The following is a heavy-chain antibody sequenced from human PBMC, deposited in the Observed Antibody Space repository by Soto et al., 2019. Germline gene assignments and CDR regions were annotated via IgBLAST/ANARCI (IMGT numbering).Heavy chain of an antibody. D-gene: IGHD5-12*01. CDR1: GFTFSSYA. V-gene: IGHV3-23*01. Sequence: EVQLLESGGGLVQPGGSLRLSCAASGFTFSSYAMTWVRQAPGQGLEWVSSISGSGGSTYYADSVKGRFIISRDNSKNTLYLQINSLRAEDTAVYYCAKLASGFDYFYYFDYWGQGTLVTVSS. CDR3: AKLASGFDYFYYFDY. J-gene: IGHJ4*02. CDR2: ISGSGGST.